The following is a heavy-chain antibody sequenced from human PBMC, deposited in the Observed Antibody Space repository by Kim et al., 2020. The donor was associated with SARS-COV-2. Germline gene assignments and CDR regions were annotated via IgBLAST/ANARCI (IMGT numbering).Heavy chain of an antibody. CDR2: RGRT. CDR3: ARDLVGFDY. Sequence: RGRTTSNPSLRRRVTISVDTSKNQFSLKLSSVSAADTAVYYCARDLVGFDYWGQGTLVTVSS. D-gene: IGHD2-15*01. V-gene: IGHV4-59*01. J-gene: IGHJ4*02.